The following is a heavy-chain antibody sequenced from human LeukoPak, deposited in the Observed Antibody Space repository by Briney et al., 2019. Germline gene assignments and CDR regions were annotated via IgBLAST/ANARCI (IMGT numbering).Heavy chain of an antibody. V-gene: IGHV1-2*04. Sequence: ASVKVSCKASGYTFTSYDINWVRQAPGQGLEWMGWINPNSGGTNYAQKFQGWVTMTRDTSISTAYMELSRLRSDDTAVYYCARGGVAAAGSQFDPWGQGTLVTVSS. CDR3: ARGGVAAAGSQFDP. J-gene: IGHJ5*02. CDR2: INPNSGGT. CDR1: GYTFTSYD. D-gene: IGHD6-13*01.